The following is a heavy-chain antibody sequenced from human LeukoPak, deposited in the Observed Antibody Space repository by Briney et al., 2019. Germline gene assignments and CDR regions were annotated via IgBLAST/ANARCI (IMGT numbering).Heavy chain of an antibody. J-gene: IGHJ5*02. V-gene: IGHV1-2*02. D-gene: IGHD3-10*01. CDR1: GYTFNDYY. CDR2: INPNSGDT. Sequence: ASVKVSCKASGYTFNDYYINWVRQAPGQGLEWIGWINPNSGDTNYAQKFQDRVTMTRDTSISTAYIELNFLRSDDTAVFYCARGDYYGSPKVVAAWGQGTLVTVSS. CDR3: ARGDYYGSPKVVAA.